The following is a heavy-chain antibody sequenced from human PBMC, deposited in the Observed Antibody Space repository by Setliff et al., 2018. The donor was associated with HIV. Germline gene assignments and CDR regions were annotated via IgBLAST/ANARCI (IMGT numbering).Heavy chain of an antibody. V-gene: IGHV3-21*01. CDR1: GFTFSRYW. CDR2: ISWNSGII. J-gene: IGHJ6*02. Sequence: PGGSLRLSCAASGFTFSRYWVSWVRQAPGKGLEWVSGISWNSGIINYADSVRGRFIISRDNANNSLYLQMNSLWAEDTAVYYCARDRHCSGGSCTSYYGMDVWGQGTTVTVSS. CDR3: ARDRHCSGGSCTSYYGMDV. D-gene: IGHD2-15*01.